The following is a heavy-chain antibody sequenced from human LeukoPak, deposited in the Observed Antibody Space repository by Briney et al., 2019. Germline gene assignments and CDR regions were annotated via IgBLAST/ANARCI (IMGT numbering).Heavy chain of an antibody. CDR2: INSDGSTT. CDR1: GFTFSRYW. CDR3: ALSETGDHRGHDAFDI. V-gene: IGHV3-74*03. J-gene: IGHJ3*02. Sequence: GGSLRLSCAASGFTFSRYWVHWVRQAPGKGLVWVSRINSDGSTTQYADSVKGRSTISRDNAKSTLFFQMNSLRAEDTAAYYCALSETGDHRGHDAFDIWGPGTLVTVSS. D-gene: IGHD2-21*01.